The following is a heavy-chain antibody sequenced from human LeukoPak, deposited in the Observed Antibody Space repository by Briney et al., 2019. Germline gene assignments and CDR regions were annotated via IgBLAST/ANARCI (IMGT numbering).Heavy chain of an antibody. Sequence: ASVKVSCKASGYSFTDYYIHWVRQAPGQGLEWMGWINPKIGGTHYAQKFQGRVTMTSATSIGPAHMDLRTLTSDDTAVYFCAGASSRRPQNYDILTGFYTDSWGQGTLVTVSS. J-gene: IGHJ4*02. CDR1: GYSFTDYY. V-gene: IGHV1-2*02. D-gene: IGHD3-9*01. CDR2: INPKIGGT. CDR3: AGASSRRPQNYDILTGFYTDS.